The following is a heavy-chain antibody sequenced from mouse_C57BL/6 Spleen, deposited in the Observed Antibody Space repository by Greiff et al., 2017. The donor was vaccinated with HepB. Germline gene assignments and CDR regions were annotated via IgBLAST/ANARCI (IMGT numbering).Heavy chain of an antibody. Sequence: VQLQESGAELVIPGASVTLSCKASGYTFTDYELHWVKQTPVHGLEWIGAIDPETGGTAYNQKFKGKAILTADKSSSAAYMELRRLTSEDSAVYYCTRKGVYDGYGFAYWGQGTLVTVSA. CDR2: IDPETGGT. J-gene: IGHJ3*01. D-gene: IGHD2-3*01. CDR1: GYTFTDYE. CDR3: TRKGVYDGYGFAY. V-gene: IGHV1-15*01.